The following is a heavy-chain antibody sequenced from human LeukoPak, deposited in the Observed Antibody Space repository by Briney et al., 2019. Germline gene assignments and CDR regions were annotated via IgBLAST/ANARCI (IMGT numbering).Heavy chain of an antibody. CDR2: ISGSGGST. V-gene: IGHV3-23*01. CDR3: AKVPRHCSGGSCYAGYFEL. Sequence: PGGSLRLSCAASGFTFSSYAMSWVRQAPGKGLEWVSAISGSGGSTYYADSVKGRFTISRDNSKNTIYLQMNSLRAEDTAVYYCAKVPRHCSGGSCYAGYFELWGRGTLVTVSS. D-gene: IGHD2-15*01. J-gene: IGHJ2*01. CDR1: GFTFSSYA.